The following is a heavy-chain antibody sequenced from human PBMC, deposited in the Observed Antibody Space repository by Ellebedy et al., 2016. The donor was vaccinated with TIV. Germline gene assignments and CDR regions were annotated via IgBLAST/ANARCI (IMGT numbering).Heavy chain of an antibody. J-gene: IGHJ6*02. CDR1: GFTFSNAW. V-gene: IGHV3-15*01. CDR3: TTHLRGSSWYAYYYYYYYGMDV. Sequence: GESLKISCAASGFTFSNAWMSWVRQAPGKGLEWVGRIKSKTDGGTTDYAAPVKGRFTISRDDSKNTLYPQMNSLKTEDTAVYYCTTHLRGSSWYAYYYYYYYGMDVWGQGTTVTVSS. D-gene: IGHD6-13*01. CDR2: IKSKTDGGTT.